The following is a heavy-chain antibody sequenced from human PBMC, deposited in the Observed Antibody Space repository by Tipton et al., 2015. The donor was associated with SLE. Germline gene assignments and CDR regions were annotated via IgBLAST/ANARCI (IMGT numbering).Heavy chain of an antibody. CDR1: GGSISNYY. CDR2: VYFTGST. Sequence: LRLSCTVSGGSISNYYWTWIRQPPGKGLEWVGCVYFTGSTKYNPSLKSRLTISVDTSKNQFSLRLNSVTAADTAVYFCARSFYGDYRTWDYWGQGTLVTVSS. D-gene: IGHD4-17*01. V-gene: IGHV4-59*01. J-gene: IGHJ4*02. CDR3: ARSFYGDYRTWDY.